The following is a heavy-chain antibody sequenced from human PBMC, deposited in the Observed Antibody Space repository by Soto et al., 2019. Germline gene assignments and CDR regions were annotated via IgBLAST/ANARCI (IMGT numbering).Heavy chain of an antibody. J-gene: IGHJ4*01. CDR1: GGLISKYS. D-gene: IGHD5-12*01. Sequence: QVQLVQSGAEVRKPGSSVKVSCKTSGGLISKYSFNWVRQAPGQGLEGMGGVLPISGSTDYAQKVQGRLTITAERSTSTVNMELSRLRTDDTANYYCATIRVRGGPLRCEDGGQG. CDR2: VLPISGST. V-gene: IGHV1-69*06. CDR3: ATIRVRGGPLRCED.